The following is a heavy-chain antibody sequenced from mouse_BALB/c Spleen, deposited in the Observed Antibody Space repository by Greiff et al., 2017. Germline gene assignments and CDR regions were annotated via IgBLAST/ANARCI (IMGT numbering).Heavy chain of an antibody. CDR1: GYTFTSYW. V-gene: IGHV1S22*01. CDR2: IYPGSGST. D-gene: IGHD4-1*01. CDR3: ARNWDGFAY. Sequence: LQQPGSELVRPGASVKLSCKASGYTFTSYWMHWVKQRPGQGLEWIGNIYPGSGSTNYDEKFKSKATLTVDRSSSTAYMQLSSLTSEDSAVYYCARNWDGFAYWGQGTLVTVSA. J-gene: IGHJ3*01.